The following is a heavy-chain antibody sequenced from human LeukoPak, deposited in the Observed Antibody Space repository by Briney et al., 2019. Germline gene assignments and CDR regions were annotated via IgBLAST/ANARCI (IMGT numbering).Heavy chain of an antibody. Sequence: PGGSLRLSCAASGFTFSSYSMNWVRQAPGKGLEWISCISTSSSAIYYADSVKGRFTVSRDNAKNSLYLQMNTLRAEDTAVYYCARLTRQLSGSSNDYWGQGTLVTVSS. J-gene: IGHJ4*02. D-gene: IGHD3-10*01. CDR3: ARLTRQLSGSSNDY. V-gene: IGHV3-48*01. CDR1: GFTFSSYS. CDR2: ISTSSSAI.